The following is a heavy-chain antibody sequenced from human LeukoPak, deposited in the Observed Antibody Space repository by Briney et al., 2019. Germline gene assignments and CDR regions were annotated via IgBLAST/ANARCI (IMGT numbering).Heavy chain of an antibody. J-gene: IGHJ5*02. CDR2: INTDGSST. CDR3: ARDLAVAADWFDP. CDR1: GFTFSSYS. V-gene: IGHV3-74*01. Sequence: GGSLRLSCAASGFTFSSYSMNWVRQAPGKGLVWVSRINTDGSSTSYAGSVKGRFTISRDNAKNTLYLQMNSLRAEDTAVYYCARDLAVAADWFDPWGQGTLVTVSS. D-gene: IGHD6-19*01.